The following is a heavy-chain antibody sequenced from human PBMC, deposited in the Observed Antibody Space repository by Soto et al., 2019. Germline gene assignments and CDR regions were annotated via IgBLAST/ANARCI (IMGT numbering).Heavy chain of an antibody. Sequence: QVQLVQSGAEVKKPGASVKVSCKASGYTFTSYDINWVRQATGQGLEWMGWMNPNSGNTGYAQKFQGRVTMTRITSISTDYMELSSLRSEDTAVYYCASVTYYYYGMDVWGQGTTVTVSS. CDR1: GYTFTSYD. CDR3: ASVTYYYYGMDV. D-gene: IGHD3-10*01. J-gene: IGHJ6*02. V-gene: IGHV1-8*01. CDR2: MNPNSGNT.